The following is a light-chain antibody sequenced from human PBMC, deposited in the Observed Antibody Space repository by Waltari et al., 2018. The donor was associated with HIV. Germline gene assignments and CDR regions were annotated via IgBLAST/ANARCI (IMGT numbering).Light chain of an antibody. J-gene: IGKJ3*01. CDR3: QQYGNSPRFT. Sequence: EIVLTQSPGALSLYPGERATLSCRASQTISNRSFAWYQQKARQAPRLLIYDTSIRATGIPDRFSGSGSGTDFTLTISRLEPEDFAVYYCQQYGNSPRFTFGPGTKVNMK. CDR1: QTISNRS. V-gene: IGKV3-20*01. CDR2: DTS.